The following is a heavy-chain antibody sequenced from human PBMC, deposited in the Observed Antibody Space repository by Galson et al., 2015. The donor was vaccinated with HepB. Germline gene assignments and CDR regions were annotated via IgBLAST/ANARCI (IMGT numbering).Heavy chain of an antibody. Sequence: SLRLSCAASGFTFSSYAMHWVRQAPGKGLEWVAVISYDGSNKYYADSVKGRFTISRDNSKNTPYLQMNSLRAEDTAVYYCARGGGGEVTGIRYYYYGMDVWGQGTTVTVSS. D-gene: IGHD1-20*01. V-gene: IGHV3-30-3*01. CDR2: ISYDGSNK. CDR3: ARGGGGEVTGIRYYYYGMDV. CDR1: GFTFSSYA. J-gene: IGHJ6*02.